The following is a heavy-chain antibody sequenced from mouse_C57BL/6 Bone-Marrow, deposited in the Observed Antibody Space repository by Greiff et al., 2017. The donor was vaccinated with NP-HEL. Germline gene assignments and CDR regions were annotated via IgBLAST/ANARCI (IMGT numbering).Heavy chain of an antibody. V-gene: IGHV1-80*01. J-gene: IGHJ3*01. CDR2: IYPGDGDT. D-gene: IGHD1-1*01. Sequence: LQESGAELVKPGASVKISCKASGYAFSSYWMNWVKQRPGKGLEWIGQIYPGDGDTNYNGKFKGKATLTADKSSSTAYMQLSSLTSEDSAVYFCARSGYYGAWFAYWGQGTLVTVSA. CDR1: GYAFSSYW. CDR3: ARSGYYGAWFAY.